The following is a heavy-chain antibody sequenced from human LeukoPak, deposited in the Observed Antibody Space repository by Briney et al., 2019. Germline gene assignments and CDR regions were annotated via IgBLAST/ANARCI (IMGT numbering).Heavy chain of an antibody. D-gene: IGHD2-15*01. CDR1: GGTFSSYA. V-gene: IGHV1-69*05. J-gene: IGHJ4*02. CDR2: IIPIFGTA. CDR3: AVMVVANVHYDY. Sequence: SVKVSCKASGGTFSSYAISWVRQAPGQGLEWMGGIIPIFGTANYAQKFQGRVTITTDESTSTAYMELSSLRSDDTAVYYCAVMVVANVHYDYWGQGTLVTVSS.